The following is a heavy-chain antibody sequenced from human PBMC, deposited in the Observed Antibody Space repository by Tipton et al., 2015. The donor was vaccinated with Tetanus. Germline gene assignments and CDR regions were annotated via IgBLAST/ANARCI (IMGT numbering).Heavy chain of an antibody. CDR1: GGSVSSYY. J-gene: IGHJ6*02. CDR2: VSSSGNS. CDR3: ARTPDYYYGMDV. V-gene: IGHV4-4*07. Sequence: TLSLTCTVSGGSVSSYYWTWFRQPPGKRLEWIGFVSSSGNSNYSPSLTGRVSMSLDTSKQQFSLSLTSATAADTAVYYCARTPDYYYGMDVWGQGTTVTVSS.